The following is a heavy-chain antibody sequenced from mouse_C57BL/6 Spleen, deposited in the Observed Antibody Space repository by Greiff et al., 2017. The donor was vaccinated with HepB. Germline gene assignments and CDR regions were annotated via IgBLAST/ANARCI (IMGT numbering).Heavy chain of an antibody. CDR3: ARLEVTTVFDY. CDR1: GYTFTSYW. D-gene: IGHD1-1*01. J-gene: IGHJ2*01. CDR2: IDPSDSYT. V-gene: IGHV1-69*01. Sequence: QVQLQQSGAELVMPGASVKLSCKASGYTFTSYWMHWVKQRPGQGLEWIGEIDPSDSYTNYNQKFKGKSTLTVDKSSSTAYMQLSLLTSEDSAVYYCARLEVTTVFDYWGQGTTLTVAS.